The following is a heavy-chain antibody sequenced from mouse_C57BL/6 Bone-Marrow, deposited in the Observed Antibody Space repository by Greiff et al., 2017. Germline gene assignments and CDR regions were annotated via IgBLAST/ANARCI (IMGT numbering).Heavy chain of an antibody. CDR2: IYPGDGGT. CDR1: GYAFSSSW. Sequence: QVQLQQSGPELVKPGASVKISCKASGYAFSSSWMNWVKQRPGKGLEWIGRIYPGDGGTNYNGKFKGKATLTADKSSSTAYMQLSSLTSEDSAVYFCARRRFAYWGQGTLVTVSA. J-gene: IGHJ3*01. CDR3: ARRRFAY. V-gene: IGHV1-82*01.